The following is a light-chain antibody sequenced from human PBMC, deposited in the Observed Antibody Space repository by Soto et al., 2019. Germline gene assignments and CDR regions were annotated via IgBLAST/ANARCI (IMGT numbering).Light chain of an antibody. V-gene: IGKV3-11*01. CDR2: DAS. Sequence: VLTPSPATLSLSPGERATLSCRASQSVSSYLAWYQQTPGQAPRLLIYDASNRATGIPARFSGSGSGTDFTLTISSLEPEDFGVYYCQQRSNWPPSWTFGQGTKGDIK. J-gene: IGKJ1*01. CDR3: QQRSNWPPSWT. CDR1: QSVSSY.